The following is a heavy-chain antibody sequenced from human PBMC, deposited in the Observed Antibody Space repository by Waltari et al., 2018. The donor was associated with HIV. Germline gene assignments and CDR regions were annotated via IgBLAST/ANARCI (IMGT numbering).Heavy chain of an antibody. V-gene: IGHV1-2*06. CDR3: ARGEWFHYYYYGMDV. Sequence: QVQLVQSGAEVKKPGASVKVSCKACGYTFTGSHMHWVRQAPGQGLEWMRRINPNSGGTNDAQKFQGRVTMTRDTSISTAYMELSRLRSDDTAVYYCARGEWFHYYYYGMDVWGQGTTVTVSS. J-gene: IGHJ6*02. CDR1: GYTFTGSH. CDR2: INPNSGGT. D-gene: IGHD3-3*01.